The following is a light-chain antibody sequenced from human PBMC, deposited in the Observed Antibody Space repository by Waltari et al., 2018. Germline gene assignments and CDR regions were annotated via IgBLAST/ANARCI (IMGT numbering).Light chain of an antibody. V-gene: IGLV2-14*03. J-gene: IGLJ2*01. Sequence: QSALTQPASVSGSPGQSITISCTGTSSDVGGYNYVSWYQQHPGKAPKLMINDVTNRPSGVSNRFSGSKSGDTASLTISGLQAEDEADYSCSSYTSSGTGVLFGGGTKLSVL. CDR3: SSYTSSGTGVL. CDR1: SSDVGGYNY. CDR2: DVT.